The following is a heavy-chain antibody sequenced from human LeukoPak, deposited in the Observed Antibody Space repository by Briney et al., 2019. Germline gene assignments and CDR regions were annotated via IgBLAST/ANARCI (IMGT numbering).Heavy chain of an antibody. J-gene: IGHJ4*02. V-gene: IGHV3-23*01. CDR1: GFTFSSYG. CDR3: AKGRCYDSSGYYY. Sequence: PGGSLRLSCAASGFTFSSYGMSWVRQAPGKGLEWVSAISGSGGSTYYADSVKGRFTISRDNSKNTLYLQMNSLRAEDTAVYYCAKGRCYDSSGYYYWGQGTLVTVSS. D-gene: IGHD3-22*01. CDR2: ISGSGGST.